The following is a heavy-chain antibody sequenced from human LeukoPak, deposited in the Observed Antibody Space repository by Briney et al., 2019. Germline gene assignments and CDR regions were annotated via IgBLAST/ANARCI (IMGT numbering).Heavy chain of an antibody. V-gene: IGHV3-11*01. J-gene: IGHJ4*02. Sequence: TGGSLRLSCAASGFTFSDYYMSWIRQAPGKGLEWVSYISSSGSTIYYADSVKGRFTISRDNAKNSLYLQMNSLRSDDTAVYYCARVGPQDYDFWSGYYRIYYDSSGSYFDYWGQGTLVTVSS. CDR2: ISSSGSTI. D-gene: IGHD3-3*01. CDR3: ARVGPQDYDFWSGYYRIYYDSSGSYFDY. CDR1: GFTFSDYY.